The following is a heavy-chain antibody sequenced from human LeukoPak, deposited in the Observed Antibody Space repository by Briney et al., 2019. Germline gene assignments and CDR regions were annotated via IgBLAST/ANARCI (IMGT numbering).Heavy chain of an antibody. V-gene: IGHV3-11*01. CDR3: AKGPENDFWSGYYSY. CDR1: GFTFSDYY. CDR2: ISSSGSTI. D-gene: IGHD3-3*01. Sequence: GGSLRLSCAASGFTFSDYYMSWIRQAPGKGLEWVSYISSSGSTIYYADSVKGRFTISRDNSKNTLYLQMNSLRAEDTAVYYCAKGPENDFWSGYYSYWGQGTLVTVSS. J-gene: IGHJ4*02.